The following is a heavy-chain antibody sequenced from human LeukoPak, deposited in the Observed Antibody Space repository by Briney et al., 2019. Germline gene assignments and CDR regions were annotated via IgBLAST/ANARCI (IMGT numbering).Heavy chain of an antibody. CDR3: AKNGRETTVTEFDY. CDR1: GFTFSSYA. D-gene: IGHD4-17*01. V-gene: IGHV3-23*01. CDR2: ISGSGGST. J-gene: IGHJ4*02. Sequence: GGSLRLSCAASGFTFSSYAMSWVRQAPGKGLEWVSAISGSGGSTYYADSVRGRFTISRDNSKNTLYLQMNSLRAEDTAVYYCAKNGRETTVTEFDYWGQGTLVTVSS.